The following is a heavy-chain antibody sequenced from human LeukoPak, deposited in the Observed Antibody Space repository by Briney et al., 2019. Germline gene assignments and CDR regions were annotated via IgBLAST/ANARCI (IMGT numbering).Heavy chain of an antibody. CDR1: GYTFTGYY. CDR2: INPNSGGT. V-gene: IGHV1-2*02. J-gene: IGHJ4*02. D-gene: IGHD3-3*02. Sequence: GASVKVSCKASGYTFTGYYMHWVRQAPGQGLEWMGWINPNSGGTNYAQKFQGRVTMTRDTSISTAYMEPSRLRIDDTAVYYCASGSRISGVFIGYFDYWGQGTLVTVSS. CDR3: ASGSRISGVFIGYFDY.